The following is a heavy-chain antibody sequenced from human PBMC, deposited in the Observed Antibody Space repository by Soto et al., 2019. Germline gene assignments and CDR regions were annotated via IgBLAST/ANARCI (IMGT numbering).Heavy chain of an antibody. D-gene: IGHD3-22*01. CDR2: IIPVFGTV. CDR3: AAQPYYYDSSGYYSTHSHAFDV. V-gene: IGHV1-69*13. CDR1: GGTFSSFT. Sequence: SVKVSCKASGGTFSSFTISWVRQAPGQGLEWMGGIIPVFGTVNYAQKFQGRVTITADESTSTAYMELRSLRSEDTAVYYCAAQPYYYDSSGYYSTHSHAFDVWGQGKIVTVSS. J-gene: IGHJ3*01.